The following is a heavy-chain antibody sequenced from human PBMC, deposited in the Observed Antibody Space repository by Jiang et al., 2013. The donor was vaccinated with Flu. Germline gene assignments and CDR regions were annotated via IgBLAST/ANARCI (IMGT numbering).Heavy chain of an antibody. D-gene: IGHD4-23*01. Sequence: LLKPSETLSLTCAVYGGSFSGYYWSWIRQPPGKGLEWIGEINHSGSTNYNPSLKSRVTISVDTSKNQFSLKLSSVTAADTAVYYCASLDYGGNGAYWGQGTLVTVSS. CDR2: INHSGST. J-gene: IGHJ4*02. CDR1: GGSFSGYY. CDR3: ASLDYGGNGAY. V-gene: IGHV4-34*01.